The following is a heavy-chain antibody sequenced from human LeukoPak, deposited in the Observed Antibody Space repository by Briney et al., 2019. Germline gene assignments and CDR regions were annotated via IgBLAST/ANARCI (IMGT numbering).Heavy chain of an antibody. CDR1: GGSISSYY. CDR2: IAASGGHT. Sequence: ETLSLTCTVAGGSISSYYWRWIRQPAGKGLGWVASIAASGGHTYYADSVKGRFTISKDKSKNTMFLQASNLRAGDMALYFCAKPLYPDEGGYYSGSYYFDYWGQGNLITVSS. V-gene: IGHV3-23*01. J-gene: IGHJ4*02. CDR3: AKPLYPDEGGYYSGSYYFDY. D-gene: IGHD3-22*01.